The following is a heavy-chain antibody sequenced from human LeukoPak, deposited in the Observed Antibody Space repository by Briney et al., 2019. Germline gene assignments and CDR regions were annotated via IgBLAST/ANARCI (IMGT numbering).Heavy chain of an antibody. Sequence: GRSLRLSCAASGFTFDDYAMHWVRQAPGEGLEWVSGISWNSGSIGCADSVKGRFTISRDNAKNSLYLQMNSLRAEDTALYYCAKGYSSGWYSPVLGYWGQGTLDTVSS. V-gene: IGHV3-9*01. CDR3: AKGYSSGWYSPVLGY. J-gene: IGHJ4*02. CDR2: ISWNSGSI. CDR1: GFTFDDYA. D-gene: IGHD6-19*01.